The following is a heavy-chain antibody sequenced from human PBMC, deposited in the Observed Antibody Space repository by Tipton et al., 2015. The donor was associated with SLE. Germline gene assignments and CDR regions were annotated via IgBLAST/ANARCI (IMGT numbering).Heavy chain of an antibody. CDR3: ARAWTGTDDYYHYMDV. CDR2: IYHSGST. D-gene: IGHD1-7*01. J-gene: IGHJ6*03. V-gene: IGHV4-38-2*02. CDR1: GYSISSGYY. Sequence: TLSLTCTVSGYSISSGYYWGWLRQPPGKGLEWIGTIYHSGSTNYNPSLKSRVTISVDTSKNQFSLKLSSVTAADTAVYYCARAWTGTDDYYHYMDVWGKGTTVTVSS.